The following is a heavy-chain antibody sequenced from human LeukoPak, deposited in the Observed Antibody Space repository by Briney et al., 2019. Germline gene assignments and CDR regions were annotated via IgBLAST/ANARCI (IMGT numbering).Heavy chain of an antibody. CDR1: GGSFSDYY. V-gene: IGHV4-34*01. Sequence: SETLSLTCAVYGGSFSDYYWSWIRQPPGKGLEWIGEISHSGSTSYNPSLKSRVTISVDTSKNQFSLILSSVTAADTAVYYCARYRRLTMVRGVPLDYWGQGTLVTVSS. J-gene: IGHJ4*02. D-gene: IGHD3-10*01. CDR3: ARYRRLTMVRGVPLDY. CDR2: ISHSGST.